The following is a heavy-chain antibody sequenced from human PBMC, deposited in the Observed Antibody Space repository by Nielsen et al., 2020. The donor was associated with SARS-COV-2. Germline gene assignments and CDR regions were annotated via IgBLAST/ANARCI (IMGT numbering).Heavy chain of an antibody. J-gene: IGHJ1*01. Sequence: SETLSLTCTVSGGSISSYYWSWIRQPPGKGLEWIGYIYYSGSTNYNPSLKSRVTISVDTSKNQFSLKLSSVTAVDTAVYYCARSITMMGRYFQHWGQGTLVTVSS. D-gene: IGHD3-22*01. CDR2: IYYSGST. V-gene: IGHV4-59*12. CDR3: ARSITMMGRYFQH. CDR1: GGSISSYY.